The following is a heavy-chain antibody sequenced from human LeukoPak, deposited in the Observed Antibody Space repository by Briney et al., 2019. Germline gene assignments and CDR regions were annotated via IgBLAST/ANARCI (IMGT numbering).Heavy chain of an antibody. CDR3: ARGRGYCSGGSCYAAWFDP. CDR2: INHSGST. D-gene: IGHD2-15*01. Sequence: SETLSLTCAVYGGSFSGYYWSWIRQPPGKGLEWIGEINHSGSTNYNPSLKSRVTISVDTSKNQFSLKPSSVTAADTAVYYCARGRGYCSGGSCYAAWFDPWGQGTLVTVSS. V-gene: IGHV4-34*01. J-gene: IGHJ5*02. CDR1: GGSFSGYY.